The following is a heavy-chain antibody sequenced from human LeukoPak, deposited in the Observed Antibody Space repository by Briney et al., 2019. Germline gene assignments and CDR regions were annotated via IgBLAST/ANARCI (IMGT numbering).Heavy chain of an antibody. CDR3: ARLRDFWSGYYFDY. Sequence: GESLKISCKGSGYSFSTYWIGWVRQMPGKGLEWMGIIYLGDSDTRYSPAFQDQVTISADKSLGTAYLQWNSLKTSDTAMYYCARLRDFWSGYYFDYWGQGTLVTVSS. J-gene: IGHJ4*02. CDR1: GYSFSTYW. V-gene: IGHV5-51*01. CDR2: IYLGDSDT. D-gene: IGHD3-3*01.